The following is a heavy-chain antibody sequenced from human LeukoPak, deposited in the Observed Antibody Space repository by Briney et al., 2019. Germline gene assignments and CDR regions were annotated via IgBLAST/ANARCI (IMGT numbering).Heavy chain of an antibody. J-gene: IGHJ5*01. CDR3: ARGASVVAAVNWFDS. V-gene: IGHV3-48*03. CDR1: GFTFSSYE. D-gene: IGHD2-15*01. CDR2: ISRSGRAI. Sequence: PGGSLRLSCAASGFTFSSYEMNWVRQAPEKGLEWVSYISRSGRAIFYADSVKGRFTISRDNAKSSLYLQMSSLRAEDTAVYYCARGASVVAAVNWFDSWGQGTLVTVSS.